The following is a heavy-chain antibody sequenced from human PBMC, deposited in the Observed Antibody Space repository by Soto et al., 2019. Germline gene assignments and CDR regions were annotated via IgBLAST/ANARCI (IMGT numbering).Heavy chain of an antibody. CDR2: IYYNGNT. CDR3: SRDNSGYFPTY. J-gene: IGHJ4*02. D-gene: IGHD3-22*01. Sequence: SETLSLTCSVSGGSVNSANYYCSWMRQPPGKGLEWIGFIYYNGNTKYNPSLKSRVTISLDTSKNQFSLNLTSVTAADAAVYYCSRDNSGYFPTYWGQGTPVTVSS. V-gene: IGHV4-61*01. CDR1: GGSVNSANYY.